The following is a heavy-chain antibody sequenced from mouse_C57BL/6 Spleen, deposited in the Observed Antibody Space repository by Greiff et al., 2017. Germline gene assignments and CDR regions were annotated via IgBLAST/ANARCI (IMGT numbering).Heavy chain of an antibody. D-gene: IGHD1-1*01. CDR1: GYSFTGYY. Sequence: VQLKESGPELVKPGASVKISCKASGYSFTGYYMNWVKQSPEKSLEWIGEINPSTGGTTYNQKFKAKATLTVDKSSSTAYMQLKSLTSEDAAVYYCARPSSPYWYFDVWGTGTTVTVSS. CDR2: INPSTGGT. V-gene: IGHV1-42*01. J-gene: IGHJ1*03. CDR3: ARPSSPYWYFDV.